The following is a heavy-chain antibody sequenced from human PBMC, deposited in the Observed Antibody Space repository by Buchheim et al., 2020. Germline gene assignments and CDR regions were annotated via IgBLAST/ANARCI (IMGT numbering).Heavy chain of an antibody. CDR1: GFTFSSYS. CDR2: ISSSSSYI. J-gene: IGHJ6*02. Sequence: EVQLVESGGGLVKPGGSLRLSCAASGFTFSSYSMNWVRQAPGKGLEWVSSISSSSSYIYYADSVKGRFTISRDNAKNSLYLQMNSLRAEDTAVYYCARDIFLEFTIPAAIAYYYYGMDVWGQGTT. D-gene: IGHD2-2*02. CDR3: ARDIFLEFTIPAAIAYYYYGMDV. V-gene: IGHV3-21*01.